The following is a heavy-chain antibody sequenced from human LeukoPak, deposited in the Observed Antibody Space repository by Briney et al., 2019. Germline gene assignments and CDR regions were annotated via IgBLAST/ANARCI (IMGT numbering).Heavy chain of an antibody. V-gene: IGHV4-61*02. Sequence: SETLSLTCTVSGGSISSGSYYWSWIRQPAGKGLEWIGRIYTSGSTNYNPSLKSRVTISVDTSKNQFSLKLNSVTAADTAVYYCARAADSSGYFYYFDYWGQGTLVTVSS. D-gene: IGHD3-22*01. CDR3: ARAADSSGYFYYFDY. CDR1: GGSISSGSYY. CDR2: IYTSGST. J-gene: IGHJ4*02.